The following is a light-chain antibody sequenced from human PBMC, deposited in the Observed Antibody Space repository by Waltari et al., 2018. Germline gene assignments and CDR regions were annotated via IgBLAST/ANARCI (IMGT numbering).Light chain of an antibody. V-gene: IGKV2-28*01. Sequence: EIVLTQSPLSLPVTPGESASISCRSSQSLLHYNGRNYLDWYVQRPGQSPQLLIYLGSSRASGVPDRFSGSGSGTDFTLKISRVEAEDFGVYYCMQTLQTLLSFGGGTKVEIK. CDR1: QSLLHYNGRNY. CDR3: MQTLQTLLS. CDR2: LGS. J-gene: IGKJ4*01.